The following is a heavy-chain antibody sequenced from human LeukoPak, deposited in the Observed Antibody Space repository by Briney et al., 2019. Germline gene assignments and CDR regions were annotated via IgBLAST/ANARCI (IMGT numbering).Heavy chain of an antibody. CDR3: AKDQTGSYYGSGSLISGIDY. CDR2: IRSKANSYAT. D-gene: IGHD3-10*01. CDR1: GFTFSGSA. V-gene: IGHV3-73*01. J-gene: IGHJ4*02. Sequence: GGSLRLSCAASGFTFSGSAMHWVRQASGKGLEWVGRIRSKANSYATAYAASVKGRFTISRDDSKNTAYLQMNSLRAEDTAVYYCAKDQTGSYYGSGSLISGIDYWGQGTLVTVSS.